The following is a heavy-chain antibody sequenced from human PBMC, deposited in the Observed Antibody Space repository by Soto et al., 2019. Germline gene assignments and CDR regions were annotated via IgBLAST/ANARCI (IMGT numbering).Heavy chain of an antibody. V-gene: IGHV5-51*01. Sequence: PGESLKISCKGSGYSFTSYWIGWVRQMPGKGLEWMGIIYPGDSDTRYSPSFQGQVTISADKSISTAYLQWSSLRASDTAMYYCAGGGVRGVITRTRDYYGMDVWGQGTTVTVSS. CDR3: AGGGVRGVITRTRDYYGMDV. CDR2: IYPGDSDT. D-gene: IGHD3-10*01. CDR1: GYSFTSYW. J-gene: IGHJ6*02.